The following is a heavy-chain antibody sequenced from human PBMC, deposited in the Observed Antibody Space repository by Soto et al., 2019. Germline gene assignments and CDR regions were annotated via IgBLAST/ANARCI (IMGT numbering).Heavy chain of an antibody. D-gene: IGHD6-13*01. V-gene: IGHV2-5*02. CDR3: AHRRRYSSSWYAGFDY. CDR2: IYWDDAK. J-gene: IGHJ4*02. Sequence: QITLKESGPTLVKPTQTLTLTCTFSGFSLTTSGVGVGWIRQPPGKALEWLALIYWDDAKRYSPSLRSRLTIPKDTSKHQVVLTMTNMDPVDTATYYCAHRRRYSSSWYAGFDYWGQGTLVTVSS. CDR1: GFSLTTSGVG.